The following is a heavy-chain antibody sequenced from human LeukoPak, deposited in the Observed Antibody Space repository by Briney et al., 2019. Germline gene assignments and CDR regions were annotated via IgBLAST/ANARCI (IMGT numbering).Heavy chain of an antibody. CDR1: GYTFTGYY. CDR3: ARDKGRYFDWLSHYFDY. CDR2: INPNSGGT. J-gene: IGHJ4*02. V-gene: IGHV1-2*02. D-gene: IGHD3-9*01. Sequence: ASVNVSCKASGYTFTGYYTHWVRQAPGQGLEWMGWINPNSGGTNYAQKFQGRVTMTRDTSISTAYMELSRLRSDDTAVYYCARDKGRYFDWLSHYFDYWGQGTLVTVSS.